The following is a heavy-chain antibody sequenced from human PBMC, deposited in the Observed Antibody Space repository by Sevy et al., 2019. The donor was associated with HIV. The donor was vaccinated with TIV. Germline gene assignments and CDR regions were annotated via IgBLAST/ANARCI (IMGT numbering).Heavy chain of an antibody. CDR3: ASVPTSLNWFDP. V-gene: IGHV1-46*01. J-gene: IGHJ5*02. CDR1: GYTFTSYY. CDR2: INPSGGST. D-gene: IGHD5-12*01. Sequence: ASVKVSCKASGYTFTSYYMHWVRQAPGQGLEWMGIINPSGGSTSYAQKFQGRVTMTRDTSTSTVYMELSSLRSEDTAVYYCASVPTSLNWFDPWGQGTLVTVSS.